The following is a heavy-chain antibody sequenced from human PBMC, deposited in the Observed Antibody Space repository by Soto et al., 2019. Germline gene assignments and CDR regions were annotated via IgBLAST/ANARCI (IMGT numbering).Heavy chain of an antibody. J-gene: IGHJ5*02. Sequence: EVQLVESGGGLVQPRGSLRLSCAASGFTFSNYWMHWVRQAPGKGLMWVSRINPDGSRTTYADSVKGRFAISRDNAKNTLYLQMNSLRADDTSVYYCATVKLGSYDWFDPWGQGTLVTVSS. V-gene: IGHV3-74*01. D-gene: IGHD3-16*01. CDR2: INPDGSRT. CDR3: ATVKLGSYDWFDP. CDR1: GFTFSNYW.